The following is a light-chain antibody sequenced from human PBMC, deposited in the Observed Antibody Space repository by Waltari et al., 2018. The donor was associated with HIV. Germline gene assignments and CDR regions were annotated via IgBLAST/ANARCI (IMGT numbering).Light chain of an antibody. CDR3: QQDDNLPPYT. J-gene: IGKJ2*01. CDR1: QDISNY. CDR2: DAS. Sequence: DIQMTQSPSSLSASVGDRVTITCQTSQDISNYLNWYQQKPGKAPKLLIYDASNLETGVPSRFSGSGSRTDFTFTINSLQPEDIATYYCQQDDNLPPYTFGQGTKLEIK. V-gene: IGKV1-33*01.